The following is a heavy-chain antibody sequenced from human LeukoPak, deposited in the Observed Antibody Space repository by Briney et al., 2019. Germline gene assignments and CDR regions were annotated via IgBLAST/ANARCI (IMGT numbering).Heavy chain of an antibody. CDR3: ASGYYDSSGYYPFDY. J-gene: IGHJ4*02. D-gene: IGHD3-22*01. CDR2: INHSGST. V-gene: IGHV4-34*01. CDR1: GGSFSGYY. Sequence: SETLSLTCAVYGGSFSGYYWSWLRQPPGKGLEWIGEINHSGSTNYNPSLKSRVTISVDTSKNQFSLKLSSVTAADTAVYYCASGYYDSSGYYPFDYWGQGTLVTVSS.